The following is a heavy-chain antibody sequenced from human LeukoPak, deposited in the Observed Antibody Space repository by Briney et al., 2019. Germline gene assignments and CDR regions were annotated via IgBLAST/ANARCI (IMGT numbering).Heavy chain of an antibody. V-gene: IGHV5-51*01. D-gene: IGHD5-18*01. CDR3: AKTIDTDRRGPFDH. Sequence: GKALKISCKGSGYSFDTYWLGWMRPMPGEGPEWKGDIYPGDSDTRYSPSLQGQVPISADKSISTAFLQWNSLKASDTAIYYCAKTIDTDRRGPFDHWGQGTLVTVSS. CDR2: IYPGDSDT. CDR1: GYSFDTYW. J-gene: IGHJ4*02.